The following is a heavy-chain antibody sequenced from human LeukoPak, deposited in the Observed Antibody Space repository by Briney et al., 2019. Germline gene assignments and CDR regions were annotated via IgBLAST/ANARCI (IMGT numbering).Heavy chain of an antibody. V-gene: IGHV4-34*01. CDR3: AREETATQSFDY. J-gene: IGHJ4*02. CDR1: GGSFSGYY. D-gene: IGHD2-15*01. CDR2: INHSGST. Sequence: SETLSLTCAVYGGSFSGYYWSWIRQPPGKGLEWIGEINHSGSTNYNPSLKSRVTISVDTSKNQFSLKLSSVTAADTAVYYCAREETATQSFDYWGQGTLVTVSS.